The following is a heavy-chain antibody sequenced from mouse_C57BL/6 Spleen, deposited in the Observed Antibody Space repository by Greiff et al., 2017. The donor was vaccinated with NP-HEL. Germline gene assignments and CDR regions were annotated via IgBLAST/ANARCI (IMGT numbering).Heavy chain of an antibody. D-gene: IGHD4-1*01. J-gene: IGHJ3*01. V-gene: IGHV1-76*01. CDR3: ASHWTWFAY. CDR2: IYPGSGNT. Sequence: QVQLQQSGAELVRPGASVKLSCKASGYTFTDYYINWVKQRPGQGLEWIARIYPGSGNTYYNEKFKSKATLTVDKSSSTAYMQLSSLTSEDSAVYYCASHWTWFAYWDQGTLVTVSA. CDR1: GYTFTDYY.